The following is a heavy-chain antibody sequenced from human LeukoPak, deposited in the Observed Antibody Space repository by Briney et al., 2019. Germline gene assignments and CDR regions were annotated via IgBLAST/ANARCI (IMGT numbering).Heavy chain of an antibody. V-gene: IGHV1-69*10. D-gene: IGHD6-13*01. J-gene: IGHJ5*02. CDR2: FIPVLGTA. CDR1: GGTFNDYA. Sequence: ASVKVSCKASGGTFNDYALNWVRQAPGQGLEWMGVFIPVLGTANSTQNFQDRVTITADISTNTVYMELSSLRSEDTAVYFCAGEDTGYSSSTFDPWGQGTLVTVSS. CDR3: AGEDTGYSSSTFDP.